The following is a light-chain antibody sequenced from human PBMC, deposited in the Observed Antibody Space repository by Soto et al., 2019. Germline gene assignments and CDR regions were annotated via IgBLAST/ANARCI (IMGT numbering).Light chain of an antibody. V-gene: IGKV1-5*03. Sequence: DIQITQSPSTLSAFVGDRVTITCRASQTISTSLAWYQQKPGKAPKLLIYLASTLQSGVPARFSGSGSATEFTLSISSLQPDDFATYYCQQYGTSSRTFGQGTKVDI. CDR3: QQYGTSSRT. CDR2: LAS. J-gene: IGKJ1*01. CDR1: QTISTS.